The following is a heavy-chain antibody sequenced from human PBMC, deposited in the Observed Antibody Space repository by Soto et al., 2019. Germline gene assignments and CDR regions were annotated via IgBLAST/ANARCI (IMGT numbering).Heavy chain of an antibody. D-gene: IGHD6-19*01. J-gene: IGHJ6*02. V-gene: IGHV1-24*01. CDR3: PRGRYSSSGWGRYLMDV. CDR2: IDPEDAQT. Sequence: GASVKVSCKVSGYTLTELSMHWVRQAPGKGLELMGGIDPEDAQTIYAQKFQGRVTMTEDTSTDTAYMELSSLRSEDTAVYYYPRGRYSSSGWGRYLMDVCAQGTPVPVS. CDR1: GYTLTELS.